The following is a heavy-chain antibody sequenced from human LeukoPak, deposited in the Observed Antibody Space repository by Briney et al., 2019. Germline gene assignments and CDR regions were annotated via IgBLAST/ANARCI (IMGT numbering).Heavy chain of an antibody. Sequence: PSETLSLTCTVSGGSISSYYWSWIRQPPGKGLEWIGYIYYSGSTNYNPSLKSRVTISVDTSKNQFSLKLSSVTAADTAIYYCARGGRGYCSGGSCYSVNWFDPWGQGTLVTVSS. J-gene: IGHJ5*02. CDR1: GGSISSYY. V-gene: IGHV4-59*12. CDR3: ARGGRGYCSGGSCYSVNWFDP. D-gene: IGHD2-15*01. CDR2: IYYSGST.